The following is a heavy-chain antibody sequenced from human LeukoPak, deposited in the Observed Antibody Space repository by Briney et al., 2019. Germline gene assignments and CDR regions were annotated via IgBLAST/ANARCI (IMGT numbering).Heavy chain of an antibody. J-gene: IGHJ6*03. V-gene: IGHV3-66*02. CDR1: GFTVSSNY. CDR3: AREGSGSSWGYYYYYMDV. D-gene: IGHD6-13*01. CDR2: IYSGGST. Sequence: GGSLRLSCAASGFTVSSNYMSWVRQAAGKGLEWVSVIYSGGSTYYADSVKCRFTISRDNSKNTLYLQMNSLRAEDTAVYYCAREGSGSSWGYYYYYMDVWGKGTTVTVSS.